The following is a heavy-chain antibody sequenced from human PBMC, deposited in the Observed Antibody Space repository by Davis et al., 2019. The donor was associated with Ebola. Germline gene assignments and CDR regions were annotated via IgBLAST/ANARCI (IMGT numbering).Heavy chain of an antibody. V-gene: IGHV1-18*04. Sequence: ASVKVSCKASGYTFTSYGISWVRQAPGQGLEWMGWISADNRNTNYAQKFQGRVTMTTDTSTSTAYMELKSLTSDDTAVYFCARGSSGYDYPAVYWGQGTLVTVSS. CDR2: ISADNRNT. CDR1: GYTFTSYG. D-gene: IGHD5-12*01. J-gene: IGHJ4*02. CDR3: ARGSSGYDYPAVY.